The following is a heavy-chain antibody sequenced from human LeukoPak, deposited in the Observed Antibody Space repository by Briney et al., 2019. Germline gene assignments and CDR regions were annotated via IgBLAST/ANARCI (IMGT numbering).Heavy chain of an antibody. J-gene: IGHJ4*02. V-gene: IGHV1-8*03. CDR2: MNPNSGNT. CDR3: ARGAGYCSTTSCSLGY. CDR1: GYTFTSYD. D-gene: IGHD2-2*01. Sequence: ASVKVSCKASGYTFTSYDINWVRQATGQGLEWMGWMNPNSGNTGYAQKFQGRVTITRNTSISTAYMELSSLRSEDTAVYYCARGAGYCSTTSCSLGYWGQGTLVTVSS.